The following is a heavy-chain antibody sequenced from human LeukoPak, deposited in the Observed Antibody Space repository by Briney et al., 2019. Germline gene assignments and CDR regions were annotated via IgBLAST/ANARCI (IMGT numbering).Heavy chain of an antibody. Sequence: GGSLRLSCAASGFTFSTYDISWVRQAPGQGLEWVSTFSSSGDITYYADSVKGRFTISRDNSKNTVDLQMNSLRAEDTAVYYCAKVQLTSVVITTPFDYWGQGTLVTVSS. D-gene: IGHD3-22*01. CDR3: AKVQLTSVVITTPFDY. J-gene: IGHJ4*02. CDR1: GFTFSTYD. CDR2: FSSSGDIT. V-gene: IGHV3-23*01.